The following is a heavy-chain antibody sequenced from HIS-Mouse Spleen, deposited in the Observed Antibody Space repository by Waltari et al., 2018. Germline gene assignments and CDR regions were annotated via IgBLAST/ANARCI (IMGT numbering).Heavy chain of an antibody. CDR1: GFTFSSYG. Sequence: QVQLVESGGGVVQPGRSLRLSCAASGFTFSSYGMHCFRQAPGKGLECVASISYDGCNKYYADSVKGRFSISRDNSKNTLYLQMNSLRAEDTAVYYCAKASSGWLDYWGQGTLVTVSS. CDR3: AKASSGWLDY. V-gene: IGHV3-30*18. CDR2: ISYDGCNK. D-gene: IGHD6-19*01. J-gene: IGHJ4*02.